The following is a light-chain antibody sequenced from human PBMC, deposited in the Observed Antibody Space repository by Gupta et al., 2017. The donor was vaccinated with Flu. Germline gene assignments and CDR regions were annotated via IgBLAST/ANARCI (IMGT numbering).Light chain of an antibody. J-gene: IGKJ5*01. CDR3: QGRFTWPNT. CDR1: QSVSHY. Sequence: DIVLTQSPATLSLSPGERAILFCSASQSVSHYLAWYQQKLGQPPRLLIYDPSIRASAVPARYTGDGPATAFTLTMIALEPEDTAVYYSQGRFTWPNTFGRG. CDR2: DPS. V-gene: IGKV3-11*01.